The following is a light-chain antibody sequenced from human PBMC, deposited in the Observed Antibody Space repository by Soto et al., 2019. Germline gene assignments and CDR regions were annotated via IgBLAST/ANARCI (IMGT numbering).Light chain of an antibody. CDR2: NVS. CDR1: QSVSGY. CDR3: QQRLNWPPG. J-gene: IGKJ5*01. Sequence: EIVLTQSPATLSLSPWERATLSCRASQSVSGYVVWYQQRPGQPPRLLIYNVSARASGVPARFRGSGSGTEFTLTISSLEPEDFAVYYCQQRLNWPPGFGQGTRLEIK. V-gene: IGKV3-11*01.